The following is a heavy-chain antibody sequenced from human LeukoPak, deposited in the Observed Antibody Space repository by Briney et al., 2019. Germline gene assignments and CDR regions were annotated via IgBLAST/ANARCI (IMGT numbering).Heavy chain of an antibody. Sequence: QPGGSLRLSCAASGFTFDDYAMHWVRQAPGKGLEWVSGISWNSGSIGYADSVKGRFTISRDNAKNSLYLQMNSLRAEDTALYYCAKDKQWLPQGGWFDPWGQGTLVTVSS. CDR3: AKDKQWLPQGGWFDP. CDR2: ISWNSGSI. J-gene: IGHJ5*02. D-gene: IGHD6-19*01. CDR1: GFTFDDYA. V-gene: IGHV3-9*01.